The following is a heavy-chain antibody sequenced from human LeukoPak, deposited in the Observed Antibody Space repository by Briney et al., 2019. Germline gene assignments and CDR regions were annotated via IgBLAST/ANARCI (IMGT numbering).Heavy chain of an antibody. Sequence: PSETLSLTCTVSGASINSADYYWNWIRQPPGKGLEWIGYIYHGGGTYYNPSLKSRVTLSVDTSKSQFSLKLSSVTAADTAVYYCARADVLEWSEDYWGQGTLVTVSS. D-gene: IGHD3-3*01. V-gene: IGHV4-30-2*01. CDR2: IYHGGGT. J-gene: IGHJ4*02. CDR1: GASINSADYY. CDR3: ARADVLEWSEDY.